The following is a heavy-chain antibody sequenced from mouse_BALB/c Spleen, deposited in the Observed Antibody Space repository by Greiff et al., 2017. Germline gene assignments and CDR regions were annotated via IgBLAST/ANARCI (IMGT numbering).Heavy chain of an antibody. CDR3: NADGSSRAY. Sequence: EVQLQQSGAELVRPGASVKLSCTASGFNIKDYYMHWVKQRPEQGLEWIGGIDPENGDTEYAPKFQGKATMTADTSSNPAYLQLSSLTSEDTAVYYCNADGSSRAYWGQGTLVTVSA. CDR2: IDPENGDT. D-gene: IGHD2-3*01. CDR1: GFNIKDYY. J-gene: IGHJ3*01. V-gene: IGHV14-4*02.